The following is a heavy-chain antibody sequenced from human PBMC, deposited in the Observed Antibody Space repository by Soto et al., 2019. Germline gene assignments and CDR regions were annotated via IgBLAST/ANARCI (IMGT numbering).Heavy chain of an antibody. CDR1: GGSISRYF. Sequence: PSETLSLTCTVSGGSISRYFWSWIRQSPGKGLEWIGYIFYTGSTTYNPSLKSRVTISIDTSKNQFSLKPSSLTAADTAVYYCAHFSDLEWFDPWGQGTLVTVSS. V-gene: IGHV4-59*01. J-gene: IGHJ5*02. CDR3: AHFSDLEWFDP. CDR2: IFYTGST. D-gene: IGHD2-21*01.